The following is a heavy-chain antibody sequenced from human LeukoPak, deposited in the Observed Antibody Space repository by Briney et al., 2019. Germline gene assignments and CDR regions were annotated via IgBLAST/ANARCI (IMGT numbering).Heavy chain of an antibody. V-gene: IGHV3-30-3*02. D-gene: IGHD2-2*02. Sequence: PGGSLRLSCAASGFTFSSYAMHWVRQAPGKGLEWVAVISYDGSNKYYADSVKGRFTISRDNSKNTLYLQMNSLRAEDTAVYYCAKHSYCSSTSCYTDYWGQGTLVTVSS. CDR1: GFTFSSYA. CDR2: ISYDGSNK. CDR3: AKHSYCSSTSCYTDY. J-gene: IGHJ4*02.